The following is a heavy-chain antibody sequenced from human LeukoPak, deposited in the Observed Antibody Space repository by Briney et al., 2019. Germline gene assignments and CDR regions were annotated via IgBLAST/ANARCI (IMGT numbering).Heavy chain of an antibody. CDR1: GFTFSSYG. CDR3: ARARGSGGSGSYSFFDY. D-gene: IGHD3-10*01. Sequence: PGGSLRLSCAASGFTFSSYGMHWVRQAPGKGLEWVAFIRYDGSNKYYADSVKGRFTISRDNSKNTLYLQVNSLRAEDTALYYCARARGSGGSGSYSFFDYWGQGTLVTVSS. V-gene: IGHV3-30*02. CDR2: IRYDGSNK. J-gene: IGHJ4*02.